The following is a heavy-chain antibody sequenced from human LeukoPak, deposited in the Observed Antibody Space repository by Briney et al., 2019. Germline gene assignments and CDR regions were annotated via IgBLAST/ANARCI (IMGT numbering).Heavy chain of an antibody. J-gene: IGHJ5*01. Sequence: GGSLRLSCAASGFIFNSHAMNWVRQAPGKGLVWVSRLNSDESSTNYADSVKGRFSISRDNAENTLYLQMNSLRVEDTAVYYCVRGADTGYSSDSWGQGTLVTVSS. D-gene: IGHD3-9*01. V-gene: IGHV3-74*01. CDR3: VRGADTGYSSDS. CDR2: LNSDESST. CDR1: GFIFNSHA.